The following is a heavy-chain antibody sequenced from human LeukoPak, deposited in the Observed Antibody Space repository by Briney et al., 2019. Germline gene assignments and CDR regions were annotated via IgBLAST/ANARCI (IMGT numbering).Heavy chain of an antibody. Sequence: PSETLSLTCTVSGGSISSSSYYWGWIRQPPGKGLEWIGSIYYSGSTYYNPSLKSRVTISVDTSKNQFSLKLSSVTAADTAVYYCARRANRYNWFDPRGQGTLVTVSS. D-gene: IGHD3-16*02. CDR2: IYYSGST. J-gene: IGHJ5*02. V-gene: IGHV4-39*01. CDR3: ARRANRYNWFDP. CDR1: GGSISSSSYY.